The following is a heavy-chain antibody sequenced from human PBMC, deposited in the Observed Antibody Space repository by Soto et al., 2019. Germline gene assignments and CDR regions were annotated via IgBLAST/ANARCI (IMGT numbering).Heavy chain of an antibody. CDR3: ARERNLIAVAGTYDFYYYWMGV. CDR2: INRSGGST. CDR1: GYTFTSYD. Sequence: GASVKVSCKASGYTFTSYDMHWVRQAPGQGLEWMGIINRSGGSTSYAQKFQGRVTMTRDTSTSTVYMELRSLRPEDTAVYYCARERNLIAVAGTYDFYYYWMGVWGQGTTVTVSS. V-gene: IGHV1-46*01. D-gene: IGHD6-19*01. J-gene: IGHJ6*02.